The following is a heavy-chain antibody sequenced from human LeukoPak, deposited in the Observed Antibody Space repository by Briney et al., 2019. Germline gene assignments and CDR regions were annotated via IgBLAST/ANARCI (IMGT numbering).Heavy chain of an antibody. CDR3: ARAGYDSSGYYYKYYFDY. CDR1: GYTFTGYY. Sequence: ASVKVSCKASGYTFTGYYVNWVRQAPGQGLEWMGWISPNSGGTNYAQKFQGRVTMSRDTSISTAYMELSRLRSDDTALYYCARAGYDSSGYYYKYYFDYWGQGTLVTVSS. D-gene: IGHD3-22*01. J-gene: IGHJ4*02. CDR2: ISPNSGGT. V-gene: IGHV1-2*02.